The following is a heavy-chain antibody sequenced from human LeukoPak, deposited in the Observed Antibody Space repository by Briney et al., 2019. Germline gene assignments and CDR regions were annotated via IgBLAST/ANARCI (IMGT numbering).Heavy chain of an antibody. V-gene: IGHV3-21*01. CDR2: ISSSSSYI. CDR1: GFTFSSYS. D-gene: IGHD6-6*01. J-gene: IGHJ4*02. CDR3: ARTLIEYSVSSCYFDY. Sequence: GGSLRLSCAASGFTFSSYSMNWVRQAPGKGLEWVSSISSSSSYIYYADSIKGRFTISRDNSKNTLYLQMNSLRAEDTAVYYCARTLIEYSVSSCYFDYWGQGTLVTVSS.